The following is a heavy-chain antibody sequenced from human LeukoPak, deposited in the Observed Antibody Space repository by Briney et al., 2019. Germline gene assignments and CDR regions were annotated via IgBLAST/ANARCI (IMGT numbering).Heavy chain of an antibody. CDR2: IKQDGSEI. V-gene: IGHV3-7*01. D-gene: IGHD3-10*01. J-gene: IGHJ4*02. Sequence: GGSLRLSCAASGFTFDDYGMSWVRQAPGKGLEWVANIKQDGSEISYVDSVKGRFTISRDNAKNSLYLQMNSLRAEDTAVYYCARDSELLTLDYWGKGTLVTVSS. CDR3: ARDSELLTLDY. CDR1: GFTFDDYG.